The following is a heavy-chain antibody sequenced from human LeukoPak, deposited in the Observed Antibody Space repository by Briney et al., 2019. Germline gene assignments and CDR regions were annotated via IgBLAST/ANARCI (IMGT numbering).Heavy chain of an antibody. Sequence: PGGSLRLSCAASGFTFNNYWMNWVRQAPGKGLEWVADINQDGSETYYVDSVKGRFTVPRDNAKNSLFLQMNSLRAEDTAVYYCGGVPRAGGFRNWGQGTLVTVSS. CDR3: GGVPRAGGFRN. V-gene: IGHV3-7*01. D-gene: IGHD2-15*01. J-gene: IGHJ4*01. CDR2: INQDGSET. CDR1: GFTFNNYW.